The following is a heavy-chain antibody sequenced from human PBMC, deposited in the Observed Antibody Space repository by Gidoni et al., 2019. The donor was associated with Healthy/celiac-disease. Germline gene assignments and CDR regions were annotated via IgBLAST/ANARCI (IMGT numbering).Heavy chain of an antibody. Sequence: QVQLQESGPGLVKPSQTLSPTCTVPGGPISSGGYYWSWIRQHPGKGLEWMGYIYYSGSTYYNPSLKSLVTISVDTSKNQFSLKLSSVTAADTAVYYCARLVASSNLMDVWGQGTTVTVSS. J-gene: IGHJ6*02. D-gene: IGHD6-6*01. CDR2: IYYSGST. V-gene: IGHV4-31*01. CDR3: ARLVASSNLMDV. CDR1: GGPISSGGYY.